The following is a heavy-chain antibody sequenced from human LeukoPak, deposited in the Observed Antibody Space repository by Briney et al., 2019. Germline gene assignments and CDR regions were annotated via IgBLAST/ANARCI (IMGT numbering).Heavy chain of an antibody. CDR1: GFTFSSYG. Sequence: GGSLRLSCAASGFTFSSYGMHWVRQAPGKGLEWVAFIRYDGSNKYYTDSVKGRFTISRDNSKNTLYLQMNSLRAEDTAVYYCAKDRLYYYDTSGPLDYWGQGSLVTVSS. V-gene: IGHV3-30*02. J-gene: IGHJ4*02. D-gene: IGHD3-22*01. CDR3: AKDRLYYYDTSGPLDY. CDR2: IRYDGSNK.